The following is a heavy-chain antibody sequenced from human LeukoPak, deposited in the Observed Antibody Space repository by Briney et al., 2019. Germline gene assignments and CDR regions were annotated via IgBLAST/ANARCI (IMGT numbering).Heavy chain of an antibody. Sequence: GRSLRLSCAASGFTFSSYGMHWVRQAPGKGLEWVAVISYDGSNKYYADSVKGRFTISRDNSKSTLYLQMNSLRAKDTAVYYCITGRFDYWGQGTLVTVSS. CDR2: ISYDGSNK. CDR3: ITGRFDY. D-gene: IGHD1-20*01. V-gene: IGHV3-30*03. CDR1: GFTFSSYG. J-gene: IGHJ4*02.